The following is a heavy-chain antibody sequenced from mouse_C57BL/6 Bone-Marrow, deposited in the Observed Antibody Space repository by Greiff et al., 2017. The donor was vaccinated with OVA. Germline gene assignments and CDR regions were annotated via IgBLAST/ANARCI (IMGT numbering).Heavy chain of an antibody. Sequence: QVQFQQPGAELVKPGASVKMSCKASGYTFTSYTMHWVKQRPGQGLEWIGYINPSSGYTKYNQKFKDKATLTADKSSSTAYMQLSSLTSEDSAVYYCAHGPYFDYWGQGTTLTVSS. CDR1: GYTFTSYT. CDR3: AHGPYFDY. J-gene: IGHJ2*01. V-gene: IGHV1S26*01. CDR2: INPSSGYT.